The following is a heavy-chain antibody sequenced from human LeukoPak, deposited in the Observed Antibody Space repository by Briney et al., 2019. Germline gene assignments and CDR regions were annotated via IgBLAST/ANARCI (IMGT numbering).Heavy chain of an antibody. CDR2: INHSGST. CDR1: GGSFSGYY. J-gene: IGHJ4*02. D-gene: IGHD3-22*01. V-gene: IGHV4-34*01. Sequence: PSETLSLTCAVYGGSFSGYYWSWIRQPPGKGLEWIGEINHSGSTNYNPSLKSRVTISVDTSKNQFSLKLSSVTAADTAVYYCARARGRSGYGLLAYYFDYWGQGTLVTVAS. CDR3: ARARGRSGYGLLAYYFDY.